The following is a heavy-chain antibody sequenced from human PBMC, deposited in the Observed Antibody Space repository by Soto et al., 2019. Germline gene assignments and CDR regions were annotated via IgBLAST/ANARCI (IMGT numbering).Heavy chain of an antibody. D-gene: IGHD3-3*01. CDR1: GFTFTTSA. CDR2: IVVGSGDT. Sequence: ASVKVSCKASGFTFTTSAVQWVRQARGQRLEWIGWIVVGSGDTNYPQKFQERVTITRDMSTSTAYMELSSLRSEDTAVYYCAADRDYDFWSGLIRDPPWNLDHWGQGALVTVSS. V-gene: IGHV1-58*01. CDR3: AADRDYDFWSGLIRDPPWNLDH. J-gene: IGHJ4*02.